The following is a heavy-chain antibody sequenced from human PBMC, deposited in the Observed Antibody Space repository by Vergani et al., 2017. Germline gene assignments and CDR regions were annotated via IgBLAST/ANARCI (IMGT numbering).Heavy chain of an antibody. Sequence: QVQLQYSGPGLLKSSETLSLTCSVSFDSIRNLYCNWIRQPPGKGLEWIGSIHYSENTNYNPSLKTRVTISVDTSKNQFSLTLTSVTAADTAVYYCASDTHSGQRADRWGQGILVTVTS. V-gene: IGHV4-59*11. CDR2: IHYSENT. CDR1: FDSIRNLY. CDR3: ASDTHSGQRADR. D-gene: IGHD6-19*01. J-gene: IGHJ5*02.